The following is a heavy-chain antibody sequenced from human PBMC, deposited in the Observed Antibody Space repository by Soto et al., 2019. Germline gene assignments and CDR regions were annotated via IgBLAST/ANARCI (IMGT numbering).Heavy chain of an antibody. Sequence: SLRHSNRAVGLKFVDLGIHCVIKAPGKGLEWVAFISKDGSNKYYADSVKGRFTISRDNSKNTLYLQMNSLRAEDTFVYYSAKGVGNYRAVDYWGHGPLVTASS. D-gene: IGHD1-7*01. CDR1: GLKFVDLG. J-gene: IGHJ4*01. V-gene: IGHV3-30*18. CDR2: ISKDGSNK. CDR3: AKGVGNYRAVDY.